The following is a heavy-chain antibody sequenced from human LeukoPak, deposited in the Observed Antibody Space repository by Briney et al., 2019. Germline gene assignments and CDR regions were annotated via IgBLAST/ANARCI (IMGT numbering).Heavy chain of an antibody. CDR1: GDSISSYY. J-gene: IGHJ6*03. V-gene: IGHV4-59*08. D-gene: IGHD6-13*01. CDR3: ARQDVYSSSWTDYYYYMDV. Sequence: PSETLSLTCTVSGDSISSYYWSWIRQPPGKGLEWIGYIYYSGSTNYNPSLKSRVTISVDTSKNQFSLKLSSVTAADTAVYYCARQDVYSSSWTDYYYYMDVWGKGTTVTVSS. CDR2: IYYSGST.